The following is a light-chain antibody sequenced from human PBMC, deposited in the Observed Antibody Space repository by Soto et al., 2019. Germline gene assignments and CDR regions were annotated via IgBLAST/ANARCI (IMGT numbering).Light chain of an antibody. J-gene: IGKJ5*01. CDR1: QSVSSSY. CDR3: QQYNNWPFS. Sequence: EIVLTQSPGTPSLSPGERATLSCRASQSVSSSYLAWYQQKPGQAPRLLIYGASSRATGIPDRFSGSGSGTDFTLTISGLQSDDSAVYFCQQYNNWPFSFGQGTRLEIK. V-gene: IGKV3-20*01. CDR2: GAS.